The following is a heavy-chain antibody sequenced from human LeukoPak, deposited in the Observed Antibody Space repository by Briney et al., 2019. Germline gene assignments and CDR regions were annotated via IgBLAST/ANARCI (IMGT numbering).Heavy chain of an antibody. CDR2: IRSKANSYAT. J-gene: IGHJ6*02. D-gene: IGHD7-27*01. Sequence: GGSLRLSCVVSGFTFNRCWMNWVRQASGKGLEWVGRIRSKANSYATAYAASVKGRFTISRDDSENTAYLQMNSLKTEDTAVYYCTRRDGDSMDVWGQGTTVTVSS. CDR3: TRRDGDSMDV. V-gene: IGHV3-73*01. CDR1: GFTFNRCW.